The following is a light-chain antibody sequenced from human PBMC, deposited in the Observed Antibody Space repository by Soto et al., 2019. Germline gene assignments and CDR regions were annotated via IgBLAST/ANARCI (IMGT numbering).Light chain of an antibody. CDR3: QGRGNWPLT. CDR1: QSVSGY. V-gene: IGKV3-11*01. J-gene: IGKJ4*01. Sequence: EIVLTQSPATLSSSPGERATLSCRASQSVSGYLAWYQQKPGQAPGLLIYDASNRATRIPARFSGSASRTDFTLTSGSLEPEDFSVYYCQGRGNWPLTLGEGTKVEIK. CDR2: DAS.